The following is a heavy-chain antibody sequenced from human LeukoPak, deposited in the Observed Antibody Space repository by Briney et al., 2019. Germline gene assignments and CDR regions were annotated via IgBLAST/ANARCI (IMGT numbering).Heavy chain of an antibody. Sequence: ASVKVSCKASGYTFTGYYMHWVRQATGQGLEWMGWINPNSGGTNYAQKFQGRVTMTRDTSISTAYMELSRLRSDDTAVYYCARDLLYYYDSSGYYYNYWGQGTLVTVSS. CDR2: INPNSGGT. J-gene: IGHJ4*02. CDR3: ARDLLYYYDSSGYYYNY. CDR1: GYTFTGYY. V-gene: IGHV1-2*02. D-gene: IGHD3-22*01.